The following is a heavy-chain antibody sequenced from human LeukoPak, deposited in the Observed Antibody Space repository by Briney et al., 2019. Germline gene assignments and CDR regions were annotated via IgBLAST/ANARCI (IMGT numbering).Heavy chain of an antibody. V-gene: IGHV3-13*04. CDR2: ISKAGDT. CDR3: VRGSSGHGFDF. D-gene: IGHD5-12*01. Sequence: QPGGSLSLPFEAPGFPSSTYLMNWVRQAPGKGLKWFSGISKAGDTYYAGSVKGRFTISRENSKNSLYLQMDSLRAGDMAVYYCVRGSSGHGFDFWGQGTLVTVSS. J-gene: IGHJ4*02. CDR1: GFPSSTYL.